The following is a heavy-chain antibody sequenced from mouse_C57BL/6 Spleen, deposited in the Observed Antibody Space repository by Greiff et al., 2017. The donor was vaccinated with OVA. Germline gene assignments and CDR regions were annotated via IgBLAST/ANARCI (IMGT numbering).Heavy chain of an antibody. D-gene: IGHD1-1*01. V-gene: IGHV14-3*01. CDR1: GFNIKNTY. Sequence: VQLKESVAELVRPGASVKLSCTASGFNIKNTYMHWVKQRPEQGLEWIGRIDPANGNTKYAPKFQGKATITADTSSNTAYLQLSSLTSEDTAIYYCARGYYYGSSYHDYWGQGTTLPVSS. J-gene: IGHJ2*01. CDR2: IDPANGNT. CDR3: ARGYYYGSSYHDY.